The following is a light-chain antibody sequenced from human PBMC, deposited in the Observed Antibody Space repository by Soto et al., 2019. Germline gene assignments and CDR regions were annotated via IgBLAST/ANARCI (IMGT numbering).Light chain of an antibody. CDR3: AAWDDSLNGVV. J-gene: IGLJ2*01. CDR2: SNT. CDR1: SSNIGSHT. V-gene: IGLV1-44*01. Sequence: QSALTQPASVSGTPGQTIAISCSGGSSNIGSHTVNWYQQLPGTAPRLLIYSNTQRPSGVPDRFSGSKSGTSASLAISGLQSEYEGDYYCAAWDDSLNGVVFGGGTKVTVL.